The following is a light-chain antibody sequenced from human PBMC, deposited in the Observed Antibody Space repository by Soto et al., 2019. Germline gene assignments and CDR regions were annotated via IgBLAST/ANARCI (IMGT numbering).Light chain of an antibody. CDR3: QHYGDWPPRYT. V-gene: IGKV3D-15*01. CDR2: GAS. CDR1: QSVSRN. Sequence: EIVMTQSPATLPVSPGERATLSCRASQSVSRNLAWFQHKPGQIPRLLIYGASTRATGTPARFSGSGSGTEFTLTISSLQSDDFAVYYCQHYGDWPPRYTFGPGTKLESK. J-gene: IGKJ2*01.